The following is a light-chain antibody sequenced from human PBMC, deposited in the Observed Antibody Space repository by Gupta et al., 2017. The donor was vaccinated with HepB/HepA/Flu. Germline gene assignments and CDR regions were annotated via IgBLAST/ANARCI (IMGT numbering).Light chain of an antibody. V-gene: IGKV3-15*01. CDR2: GVS. J-gene: IGKJ1*01. Sequence: EIVMTQSPATLSVSPGERATLSCRASQNISSNLAWYQQKPGQAPRLLIHGVSTRATGIPARFSGSGYGTEFTLTISSRQSEDFAVYYCQQSDNWPTWTFGQGTKVEIK. CDR3: QQSDNWPTWT. CDR1: QNISSN.